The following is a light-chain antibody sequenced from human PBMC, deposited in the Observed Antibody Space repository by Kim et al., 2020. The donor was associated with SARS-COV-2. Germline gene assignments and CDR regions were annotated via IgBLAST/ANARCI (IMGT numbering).Light chain of an antibody. J-gene: IGLJ2*01. Sequence: VTISCTGSSSNIGAGYDVHWCQQLPGTAPKLLIYGNSNRPSGVPDRFSGSKSGTSASLAITGLQAEDEADYYCQSYDSSLSGSYVVFGGGTQLTVL. CDR1: SSNIGAGYD. CDR3: QSYDSSLSGSYVV. CDR2: GNS. V-gene: IGLV1-40*01.